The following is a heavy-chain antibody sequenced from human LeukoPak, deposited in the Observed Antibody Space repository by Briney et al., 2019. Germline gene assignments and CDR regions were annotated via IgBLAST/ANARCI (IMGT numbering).Heavy chain of an antibody. CDR1: GFTFSSYE. CDR3: ARGDAAAADY. D-gene: IGHD2-2*01. V-gene: IGHV3-48*03. J-gene: IGHJ4*02. Sequence: PGGSPRLSCAASGFTFSSYEMNWVRQAPGKGLEWVSYISSSGSTIYYADSVKGRFTISRDNAKNSLYLQMNSLRAEDTAVYYCARGDAAAADYWGQGTLVTVSS. CDR2: ISSSGSTI.